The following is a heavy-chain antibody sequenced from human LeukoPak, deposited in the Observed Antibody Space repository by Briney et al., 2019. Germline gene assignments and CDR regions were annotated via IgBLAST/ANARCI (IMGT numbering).Heavy chain of an antibody. J-gene: IGHJ4*02. Sequence: GGSLRLSCAASGFTFSDYYMSWIRQAPGRGLEWVSYISSSSSNRNYADSVKGRFTISRDNAKNSLYLQMNSLRAEDTAVYYCARAQYYLDSWVQGTLVTVSS. CDR2: ISSSSSNR. V-gene: IGHV3-11*06. CDR1: GFTFSDYY. CDR3: ARAQYYLDS.